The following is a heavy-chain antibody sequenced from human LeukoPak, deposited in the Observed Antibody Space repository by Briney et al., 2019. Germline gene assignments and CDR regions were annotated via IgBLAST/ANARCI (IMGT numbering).Heavy chain of an antibody. CDR1: GFTFSSYS. V-gene: IGHV3-21*01. J-gene: IGHJ4*02. CDR2: ISSSSSYV. Sequence: KAGGSLRLSCAASGFTFSSYSMNWVRQAPGKGLEWVSSISSSSSYVYYAYSVKGLFTISRDNDKNSLYMQMNSLRAEDTAVYYCARAAGDSSGNYHESYYFDYWGQGTLVTVSS. CDR3: ARAAGDSSGNYHESYYFDY. D-gene: IGHD3-22*01.